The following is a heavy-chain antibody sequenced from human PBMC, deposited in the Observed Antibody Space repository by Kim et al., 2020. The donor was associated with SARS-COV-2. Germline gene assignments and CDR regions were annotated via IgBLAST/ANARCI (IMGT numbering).Heavy chain of an antibody. D-gene: IGHD5-12*01. V-gene: IGHV3-64D*09. CDR2: VSSGGGST. Sequence: GGSLRLSCSASGFTFSSYAMHWVRQAPGKGLEWVSAVSSGGGSTYYADSVKARFTISRDNAGNTLYLQMTSLRAEDTAIYYCVKDARPGRHSVSEATLGDWGQGTPVTVSS. CDR3: VKDARPGRHSVSEATLGD. J-gene: IGHJ1*01. CDR1: GFTFSSYA.